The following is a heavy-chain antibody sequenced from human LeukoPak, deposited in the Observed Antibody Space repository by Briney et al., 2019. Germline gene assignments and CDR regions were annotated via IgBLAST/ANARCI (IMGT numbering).Heavy chain of an antibody. CDR1: GGSISRHY. V-gene: IGHV4-59*11. CDR3: ARSPDSDRLDY. D-gene: IGHD3-22*01. Sequence: SETLSLTCSVSGGSISRHYWSWIRQPPGKGPEWIGNILNGGKTHYHPSLKSRVTISGDTSKNQFSLKLSSVTAADTAVYYCARSPDSDRLDYWGQGTLVTVSS. CDR2: ILNGGKT. J-gene: IGHJ4*02.